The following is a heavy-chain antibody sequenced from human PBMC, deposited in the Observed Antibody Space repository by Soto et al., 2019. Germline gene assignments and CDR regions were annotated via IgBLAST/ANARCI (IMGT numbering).Heavy chain of an antibody. CDR2: FYYSGST. CDR1: GGSISIYY. V-gene: IGHV4-59*01. J-gene: IGHJ4*02. Sequence: SETLSLTCTVSGGSISIYYWSWIRQPPGKGLEWIGCFYYSGSTNYNPSLKSRVTISVDTSKKQFSLKLSSVTAADTAVYYCARGGWKLFDYWGQGTLVTVS. D-gene: IGHD6-19*01. CDR3: ARGGWKLFDY.